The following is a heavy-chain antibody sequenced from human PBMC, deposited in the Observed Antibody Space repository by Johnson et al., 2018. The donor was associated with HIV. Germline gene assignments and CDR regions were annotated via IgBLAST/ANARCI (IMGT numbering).Heavy chain of an antibody. CDR3: ARDQGTSSGWPEAFDI. CDR2: INWNGGRT. D-gene: IGHD6-19*01. J-gene: IGHJ3*02. V-gene: IGHV3-20*04. Sequence: VQLVESGGGLVQPGGSLRLSCAASGFTFSDYSMRWVRQTPGEGLAWVSSINWNGGRTDYVDSVEGRFTISRDNAKNSLDVQMNSLTAADTAFYYCARDQGTSSGWPEAFDIWGQGTLVTVSA. CDR1: GFTFSDYS.